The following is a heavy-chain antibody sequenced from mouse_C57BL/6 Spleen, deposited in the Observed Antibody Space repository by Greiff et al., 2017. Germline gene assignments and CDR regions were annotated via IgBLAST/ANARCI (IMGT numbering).Heavy chain of an antibody. V-gene: IGHV1-18*01. CDR1: GYTFTDYN. CDR3: ARWLGSSYYAMDY. D-gene: IGHD1-1*01. Sequence: VQLQQSGPELVKPGASVKIPCKASGYTFTDYNMDWVKQSHGKSLEWIGDINPNNGGTIYNQKFKGKATLTVDKSSSTAYMELRSLTSEDTAVYYCARWLGSSYYAMDYWGQGTSVTVSS. J-gene: IGHJ4*01. CDR2: INPNNGGT.